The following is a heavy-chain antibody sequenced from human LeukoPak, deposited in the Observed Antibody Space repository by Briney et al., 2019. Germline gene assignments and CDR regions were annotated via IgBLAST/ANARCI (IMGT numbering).Heavy chain of an antibody. D-gene: IGHD3-10*01. CDR3: VRDRITMVRGVISPKQYYYYGMDV. Sequence: SETLSLTCAVYGGSFSGYYWSRIRQPPGKGLEWIGEINHSGSTNYNPSLKSRVTISVDTSKNQFSLKLSSVTAADTAVYYCVRDRITMVRGVISPKQYYYYGMDVWGQGTTVTVSS. V-gene: IGHV4-34*01. J-gene: IGHJ6*02. CDR2: INHSGST. CDR1: GGSFSGYY.